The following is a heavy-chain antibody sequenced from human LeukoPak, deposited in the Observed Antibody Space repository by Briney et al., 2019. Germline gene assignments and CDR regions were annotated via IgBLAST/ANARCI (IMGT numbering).Heavy chain of an antibody. Sequence: GGSLRLSCAASGFTFSGSAMHWVSQASGKGLEWVGRIRSKADSYATAYAASVKGRFTISRDDSKNTAYLQMNSLKTEDTAVYYCTRPHYDSSGYYYAFDYWGQGTLVTVSS. CDR2: IRSKADSYAT. CDR3: TRPHYDSSGYYYAFDY. V-gene: IGHV3-73*01. D-gene: IGHD3-22*01. J-gene: IGHJ4*02. CDR1: GFTFSGSA.